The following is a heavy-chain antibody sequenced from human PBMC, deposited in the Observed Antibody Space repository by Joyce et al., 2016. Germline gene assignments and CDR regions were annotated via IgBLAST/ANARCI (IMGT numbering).Heavy chain of an antibody. CDR3: ARDFQPLCSSGTCYNWFDP. D-gene: IGHD2-15*01. CDR2: IIPVFGRT. Sequence: QVQLVQSGAEVKKPGSSVKVSCKASGGTFRTYAISWVRQAPGQVLEWLGGIIPVFGRTNYAQKFQGRVTITADESTSTAYMDLTSLRSDDTAVYYCARDFQPLCSSGTCYNWFDPWGQGTLVTVSS. V-gene: IGHV1-69*12. J-gene: IGHJ5*02. CDR1: GGTFRTYA.